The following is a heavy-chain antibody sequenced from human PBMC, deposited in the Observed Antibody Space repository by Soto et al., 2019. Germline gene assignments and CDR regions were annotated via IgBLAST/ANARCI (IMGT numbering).Heavy chain of an antibody. J-gene: IGHJ3*02. Sequence: QVQLQESGPGLVKPSETLSLTCTVSGGSISSYYWSWIRQPPGKGLEWIGYIYYSGRTNYNPSLKGRATISVDTSKNQFCLKLSSVTAADTAVYYCARASDSWEQRAAVAFDIWGQGTMVTVSS. CDR1: GGSISSYY. V-gene: IGHV4-59*01. CDR2: IYYSGRT. CDR3: ARASDSWEQRAAVAFDI. D-gene: IGHD1-26*01.